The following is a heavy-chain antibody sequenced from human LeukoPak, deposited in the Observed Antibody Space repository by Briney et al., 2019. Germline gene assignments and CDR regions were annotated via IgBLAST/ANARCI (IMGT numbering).Heavy chain of an antibody. CDR2: IYYSGST. CDR1: GGSISSSSYY. J-gene: IGHJ4*02. D-gene: IGHD5-18*01. V-gene: IGHV4-39*07. Sequence: SETLSLTCTVSGGSISSSSYYWGWIRQPPGKGLEWIGSIYYSGSTYYNPSLKSRVTISVDTSKNQFSLKLSSVTAADTAVYYCARGRGYSYGYRVDYWGQGTLVTVSS. CDR3: ARGRGYSYGYRVDY.